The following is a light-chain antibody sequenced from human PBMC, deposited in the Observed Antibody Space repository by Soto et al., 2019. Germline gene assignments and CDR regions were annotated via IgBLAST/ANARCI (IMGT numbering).Light chain of an antibody. V-gene: IGKV1-33*01. CDR1: QGVGKF. CDR3: QQYDSPPPT. J-gene: IGKJ4*01. Sequence: DIQLTQSPLSLSASVGDRVTITCQASQGVGKFLNWFQQKSGEAPKLLIHDASHLESGVPVRFSGSGSGAAFTLTISSLQPEDFATYYCQQYDSPPPTFGGGTKVDMK. CDR2: DAS.